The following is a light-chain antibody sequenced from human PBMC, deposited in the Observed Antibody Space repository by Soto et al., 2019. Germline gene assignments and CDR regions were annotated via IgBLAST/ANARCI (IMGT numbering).Light chain of an antibody. V-gene: IGKV1-5*03. J-gene: IGKJ2*01. CDR3: QQYNNS. Sequence: DTQMTQSPSTLSASVGDRVTITCRASQFIDNYLAWYQQKPGRAPNLLIYKASSLESGVPLRFSGSGSGTEFTLTISGLQPDDFATYYCQQYNNSFGQGTKLEIK. CDR2: KAS. CDR1: QFIDNY.